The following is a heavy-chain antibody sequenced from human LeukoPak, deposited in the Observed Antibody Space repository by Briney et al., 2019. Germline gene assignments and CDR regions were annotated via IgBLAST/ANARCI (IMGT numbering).Heavy chain of an antibody. CDR1: GASITSYY. CDR3: ARSFYGSGSYTV. J-gene: IGHJ4*02. CDR2: IYYSGST. D-gene: IGHD3-10*01. Sequence: SKTLSLSCTVSGASITSYYYSWIRQPPGKGLEWIGSIYYSGSTAYNPSLKSRVTISVDTSKNQFSLKLSSVTTADTAVYYCARSFYGSGSYTVWGQGTLVTVSS. V-gene: IGHV4-59*01.